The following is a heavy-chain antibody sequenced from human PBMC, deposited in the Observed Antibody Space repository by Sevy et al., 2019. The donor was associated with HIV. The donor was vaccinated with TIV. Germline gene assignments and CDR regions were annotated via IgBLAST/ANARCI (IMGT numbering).Heavy chain of an antibody. J-gene: IGHJ6*02. CDR2: IYSGGNT. D-gene: IGHD2-2*01. CDR1: GFTVSSNY. V-gene: IGHV3-53*01. Sequence: GGSLRLSCAASGFTVSSNYMTWVRQAPGKGLEWVSVIYSGGNTYYADSVKGRFTISRDNSKNTMYFQMNSLRVEDTAVYYCARDRRGYCSSTSCYPYGMDVWGQGTTVTVSS. CDR3: ARDRRGYCSSTSCYPYGMDV.